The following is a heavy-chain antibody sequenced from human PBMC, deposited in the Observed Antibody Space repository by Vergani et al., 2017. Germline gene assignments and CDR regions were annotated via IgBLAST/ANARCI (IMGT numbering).Heavy chain of an antibody. CDR3: AKEHSSGWYFGMGAFDI. Sequence: VQLVESGGGLVKPGGSLRLSCAASGFTFSSYSMHWVRQAPGKGLEWVAVIWYDGSNKYYADSVKGRFTISRDNSKNTLYLQMNSLRAEDTAVYYCAKEHSSGWYFGMGAFDIWGQGTMVTVSS. CDR1: GFTFSSYS. V-gene: IGHV3-30*02. D-gene: IGHD6-19*01. J-gene: IGHJ3*02. CDR2: IWYDGSNK.